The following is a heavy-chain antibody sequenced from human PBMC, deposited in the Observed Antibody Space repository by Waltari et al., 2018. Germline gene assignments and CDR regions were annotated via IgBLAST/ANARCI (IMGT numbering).Heavy chain of an antibody. CDR2: IKEDGSAT. Sequence: EVQLVESGGGLVQPGGSLRLACTTSGFTFSKYWMSWVRQAPGKGLGWLASIKEDGSATNYVESVKGRFTISRDNAKNSLYLQMSSLRAEDTAVYYCSDPPSDFWGQGAVVTVSS. J-gene: IGHJ4*02. CDR3: SDPPSDF. CDR1: GFTFSKYW. D-gene: IGHD2-21*01. V-gene: IGHV3-7*03.